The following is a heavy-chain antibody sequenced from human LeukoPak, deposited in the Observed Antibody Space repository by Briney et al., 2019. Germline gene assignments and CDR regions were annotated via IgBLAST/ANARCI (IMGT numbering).Heavy chain of an antibody. CDR3: ARSPPYTAATGYYYYYMDV. D-gene: IGHD6-13*01. J-gene: IGHJ6*03. V-gene: IGHV3-23*01. CDR1: GFTFNAYA. CDR2: ISDSGGST. Sequence: GGSLRLSCAASGFTFNAYAMSWVRQAPGKGLEWVSAISDSGGSTYYADSVKGRFTISRDNSKNTLYLQMSSLRVEDTARYYCARSPPYTAATGYYYYYMDVWGRGTTVTVSS.